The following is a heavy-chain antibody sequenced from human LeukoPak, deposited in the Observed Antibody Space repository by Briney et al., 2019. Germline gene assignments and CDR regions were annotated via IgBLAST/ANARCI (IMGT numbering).Heavy chain of an antibody. CDR2: INPSGGST. CDR3: ARGSRDHPASNYDFWSGYYLKGEYYYYYGMDV. V-gene: IGHV1-46*01. CDR1: GYTFTSYY. Sequence: GASVKVSCKASGYTFTSYYMHWVRQAPGQGLEWMGIINPSGGSTSYAQKFQGRVTMTRDTSTSTVYMELSSLRSEDTAVYYCARGSRDHPASNYDFWSGYYLKGEYYYYYGMDVWGQGTTVTVSS. J-gene: IGHJ6*02. D-gene: IGHD3-3*01.